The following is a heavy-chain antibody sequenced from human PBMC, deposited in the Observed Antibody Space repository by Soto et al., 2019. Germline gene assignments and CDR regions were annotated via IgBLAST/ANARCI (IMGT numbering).Heavy chain of an antibody. V-gene: IGHV3-23*01. CDR1: GFTFSSYA. CDR3: AKDQDYDSSGYYYRAAAFDI. Sequence: GGSLRLSCAASGFTFSSYAMSWVRQAPGKGLEWVSGISGSDDNTYYADSAKGRVTISRDNSKNTLYLQMNSLRAEDTAVYYCAKDQDYDSSGYYYRAAAFDIWGQGTTVTVSS. D-gene: IGHD3-22*01. CDR2: ISGSDDNT. J-gene: IGHJ3*02.